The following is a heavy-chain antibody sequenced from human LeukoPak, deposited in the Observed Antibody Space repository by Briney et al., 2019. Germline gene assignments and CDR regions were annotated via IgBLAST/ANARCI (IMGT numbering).Heavy chain of an antibody. CDR1: GDLISDTTYY. D-gene: IGHD2-2*02. Sequence: SETLSLTCFVSGDLISDTTYYWGWVRQPPVEGLEWTASVFYDGTPYSNPSLKSRVTISVDTSKNQFSLRLNSVTAADTAVYYCARHDPRIVIAPGTIHDWGQGALVTVSS. CDR2: VFYDGTP. V-gene: IGHV4-39*01. J-gene: IGHJ4*02. CDR3: ARHDPRIVIAPGTIHD.